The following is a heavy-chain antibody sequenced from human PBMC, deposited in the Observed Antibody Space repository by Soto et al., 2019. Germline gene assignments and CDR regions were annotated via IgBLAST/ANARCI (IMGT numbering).Heavy chain of an antibody. Sequence: QVQLVQSGAEVKKPGSSVKVSCKASGGTFSSYAISWVRQAPGQGLEWMGGIIPIFGTANYAQKFQGRVTITADESTSTAYMELSSLRSEDTAVYYCARDPDYYDSSGYYVSNAFDIWGKGTMVTVSS. CDR1: GGTFSSYA. CDR3: ARDPDYYDSSGYYVSNAFDI. D-gene: IGHD3-22*01. CDR2: IIPIFGTA. J-gene: IGHJ3*02. V-gene: IGHV1-69*01.